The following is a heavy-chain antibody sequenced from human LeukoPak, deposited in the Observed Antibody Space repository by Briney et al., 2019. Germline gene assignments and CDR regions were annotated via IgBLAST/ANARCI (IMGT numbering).Heavy chain of an antibody. Sequence: GGSLRLSCAASGFPVNNNYMSWVRQAPGKGLEWVSTLSASGGSTYYADSVKGRFTISRDNSKNTLYLQMNSLRGEDTAVYYCAKDYDSLGSANQIPIWGQGTMVTVSS. D-gene: IGHD3-3*01. CDR2: LSASGGST. V-gene: IGHV3-23*01. CDR3: AKDYDSLGSANQIPI. CDR1: GFPVNNNY. J-gene: IGHJ3*02.